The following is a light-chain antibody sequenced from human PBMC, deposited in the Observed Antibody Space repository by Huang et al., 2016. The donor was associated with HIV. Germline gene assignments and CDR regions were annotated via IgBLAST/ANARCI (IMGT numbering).Light chain of an antibody. Sequence: DIQMTQYPPTLSASVGGRVTITCRASQTVSDWLAWYHKKPGLVPSLLVYKASNVEDVIPSRVGGSGFGTEFTLTINGLQPDDSGSYYCQQYSSYSSWTFGQGTRVEI. V-gene: IGKV1-5*03. J-gene: IGKJ1*01. CDR3: QQYSSYSSWT. CDR2: KAS. CDR1: QTVSDW.